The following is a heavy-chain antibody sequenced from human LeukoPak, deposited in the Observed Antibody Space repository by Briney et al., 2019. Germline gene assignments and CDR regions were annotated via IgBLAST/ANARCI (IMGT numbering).Heavy chain of an antibody. J-gene: IGHJ4*02. CDR2: INPNSGGT. D-gene: IGHD3-22*01. CDR1: GYTFTGYY. V-gene: IGHV1-2*02. Sequence: APVKVSCKASGYTFTGYYMHWVRQAPGQGLEWMGWINPNSGGTNYAQKFQGRVTMTRDTSISTAYMELSRLRSDDTAVYYCARVGAFVSSGYYYDYWGQGTLVTVSS. CDR3: ARVGAFVSSGYYYDY.